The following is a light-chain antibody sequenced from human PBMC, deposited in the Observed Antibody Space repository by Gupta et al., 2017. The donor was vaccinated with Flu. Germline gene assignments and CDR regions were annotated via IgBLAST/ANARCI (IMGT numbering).Light chain of an antibody. J-gene: IGKJ2*01. CDR1: QNVRTY. CDR2: FAS. V-gene: IGKV1-39*01. Sequence: DRVTINCRESQNVRTYLSWYQQRPGEAPKLLISFASNLQRGVPERISGSGSGTDFTLTISGLQPEDLGTYYCQQSYSSPVTFGQGTKLEI. CDR3: QQSYSSPVT.